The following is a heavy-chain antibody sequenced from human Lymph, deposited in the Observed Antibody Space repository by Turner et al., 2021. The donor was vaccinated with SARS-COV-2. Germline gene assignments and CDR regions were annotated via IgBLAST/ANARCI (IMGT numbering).Heavy chain of an antibody. CDR1: GHHFTSYD. CDR3: ARGGQLTVWFDP. J-gene: IGHJ5*02. D-gene: IGHD3-9*01. Sequence: QVHLVQSRAEVKLPGASAKVSCKASGHHFTSYDINWVRQATGQGLEWMGWINPNRCNTGYAQKFQGRVTMTRNTSISTAYMELSSLRSEDTAVYYCARGGQLTVWFDPWGQGTLVTVSS. CDR2: INPNRCNT. V-gene: IGHV1-8*01.